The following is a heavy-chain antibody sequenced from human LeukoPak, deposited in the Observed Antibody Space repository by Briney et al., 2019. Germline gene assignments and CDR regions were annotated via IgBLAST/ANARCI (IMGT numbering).Heavy chain of an antibody. J-gene: IGHJ4*02. CDR2: IYKSGST. V-gene: IGHV4-4*07. CDR1: GGSIGWDY. Sequence: PSETLSLTCTVSGGSIGWDYWSWIRQSAGKGLEWIGRIYKSGSTNYNPSFRSRVTMSVDTSKNQFSLNVTSVTAADTAVYYCAREEYFQDSNGYSYYFHSWGQGSLFTVSS. CDR3: AREEYFQDSNGYSYYFHS. D-gene: IGHD3-22*01.